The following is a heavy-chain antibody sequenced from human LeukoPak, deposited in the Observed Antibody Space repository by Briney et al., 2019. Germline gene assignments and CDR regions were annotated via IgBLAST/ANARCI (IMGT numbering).Heavy chain of an antibody. CDR2: ITGDGAGA. D-gene: IGHD5-12*01. J-gene: IGHJ6*02. Sequence: PGGSLRLSCAASGFIFSNYALMWVRQAPGKGLEWVSLITGDGAGAYYEDSVRGRFTISRDNSKNSLYLIMNSLRTEDTALYYCTKGRVATVGGAKYAMDVWGQGTTVTVSS. CDR3: TKGRVATVGGAKYAMDV. CDR1: GFIFSNYA. V-gene: IGHV3-43*02.